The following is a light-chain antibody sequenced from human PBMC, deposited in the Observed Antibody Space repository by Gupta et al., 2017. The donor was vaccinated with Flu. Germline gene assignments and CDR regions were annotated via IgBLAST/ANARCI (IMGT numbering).Light chain of an antibody. J-gene: IGKJ5*01. V-gene: IGKV1-33*01. CDR3: QPYENLLPT. CDR1: QGVRNS. CDR2: GAS. Sequence: DIQMTQSPSSLSTSIGDRVTITCQSSQGVRNSVNWYQQKPGRAPKLIFYGASNLHAGAPSRCGGGGAGTXFKLVIXSVEHEDSATYYSQPYENLLPTFGXGTRLE.